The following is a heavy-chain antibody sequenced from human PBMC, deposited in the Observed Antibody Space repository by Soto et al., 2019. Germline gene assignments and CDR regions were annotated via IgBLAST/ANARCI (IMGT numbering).Heavy chain of an antibody. V-gene: IGHV1-18*01. CDR2: ISAFNGET. D-gene: IGHD6-19*01. J-gene: IGHJ4*02. Sequence: ASVKVSCKASGFTFSDYGFSWVRQAPGRGLEWMGWISAFNGETNYTQKSEGRVAMTTDAATTTAYMELRSLTVDDTAVYYCVRDQQWLLPVPLNFDYWGQGTVVTISS. CDR3: VRDQQWLLPVPLNFDY. CDR1: GFTFSDYG.